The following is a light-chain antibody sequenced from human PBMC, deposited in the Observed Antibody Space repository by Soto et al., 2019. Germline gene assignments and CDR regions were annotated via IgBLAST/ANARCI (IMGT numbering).Light chain of an antibody. CDR2: DDS. Sequence: SYELTQPPSVSVAPGQTARISCGGNNIGRKSVHWYQQKPGRAPVVVVYDDSDRPSGIPERFSGANSGDTATLTISRVEAGDEADYYCHVWDSSSGHYIFGTGTQVTVL. CDR1: NIGRKS. J-gene: IGLJ1*01. V-gene: IGLV3-21*02. CDR3: HVWDSSSGHYI.